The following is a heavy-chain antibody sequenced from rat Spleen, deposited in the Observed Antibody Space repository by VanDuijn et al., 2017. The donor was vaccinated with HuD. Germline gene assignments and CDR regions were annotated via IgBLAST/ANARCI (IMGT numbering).Heavy chain of an antibody. CDR2: ISYDGGST. D-gene: IGHD5-1*01. V-gene: IGHV5S14*01. J-gene: IGHJ2*01. CDR1: GFTFSDYG. CDR3: ARTGSFDY. Sequence: EVQLVESRGGLVQPGRSLKLSCTVSGFTFSDYGMAWVRQTPTKGLEWVASISYDGGSTYYRDSVKGRFTISRDNAKNTQYLQMDSLRSEDTATYYCARTGSFDYWGQGVMVTVSS.